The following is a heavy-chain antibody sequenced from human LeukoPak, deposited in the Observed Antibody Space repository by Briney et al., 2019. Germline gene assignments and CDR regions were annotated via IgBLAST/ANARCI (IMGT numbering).Heavy chain of an antibody. V-gene: IGHV3-7*01. Sequence: GGSLRLSCVASRFTFGNYWMSWVRQAPGKGLEWVANIKQDGSKKRYADSVKGRFTISRDNAKESLYLQLNSLRAEDTAVYYCAKWGPYCVGDYCPALDSWGPGTLVTVSS. D-gene: IGHD2-21*02. CDR3: AKWGPYCVGDYCPALDS. J-gene: IGHJ4*02. CDR1: RFTFGNYW. CDR2: IKQDGSKK.